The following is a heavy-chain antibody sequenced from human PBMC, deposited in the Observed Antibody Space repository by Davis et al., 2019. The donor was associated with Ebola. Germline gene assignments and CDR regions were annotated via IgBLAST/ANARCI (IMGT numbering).Heavy chain of an antibody. CDR3: ARSLGDIVLVPAALVPDY. Sequence: GGSLRLSCAASGFTFRSYAMHWVRQAPGKGLEWVAVISYDGSNAHYADSVKGRFTISRDNSKNTQYLEMNRLRAEDTAVYYCARSLGDIVLVPAALVPDYWGQGTLVTVSS. J-gene: IGHJ4*02. CDR2: ISYDGSNA. D-gene: IGHD2-2*01. CDR1: GFTFRSYA. V-gene: IGHV3-30*04.